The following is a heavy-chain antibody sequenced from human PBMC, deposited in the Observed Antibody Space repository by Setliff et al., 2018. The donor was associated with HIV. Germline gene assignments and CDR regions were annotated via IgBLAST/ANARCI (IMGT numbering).Heavy chain of an antibody. Sequence: SETLSLTCTVSGGSISSSSYYWGWIRQPPGKGLEWIGTIYYSGGTYYKSSLKSRLIISLDTSKYQFSLNLRSVTAADTAVYFCASGGHRLHDYWGQGTLVTVSS. CDR2: IYYSGGT. V-gene: IGHV4-39*07. CDR3: ASGGHRLHDY. CDR1: GGSISSSSYY. D-gene: IGHD1-26*01. J-gene: IGHJ4*02.